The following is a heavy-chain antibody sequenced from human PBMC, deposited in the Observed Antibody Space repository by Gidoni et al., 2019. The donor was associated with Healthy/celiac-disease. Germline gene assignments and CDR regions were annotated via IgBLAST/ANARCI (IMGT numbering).Heavy chain of an antibody. CDR2: IDPSDSYT. J-gene: IGHJ4*02. Sequence: EVQLVQSGAEVKKPGESLRISGKGSGYSLTSYWISWVRQMPGKGLEWMGRIDPSDSYTNFSPSFQGHVTISADKSISTAYLQWSSLKASDTAMYYCARSERGPTDYWGQGTLVTVSS. CDR3: ARSERGPTDY. D-gene: IGHD4-17*01. V-gene: IGHV5-10-1*03. CDR1: GYSLTSYW.